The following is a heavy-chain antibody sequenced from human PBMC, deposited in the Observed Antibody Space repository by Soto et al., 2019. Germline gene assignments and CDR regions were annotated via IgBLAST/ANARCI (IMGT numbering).Heavy chain of an antibody. Sequence: EVQLVQSGAEVKKPGEYLKISCKGSGYIFTNYWIGWVRQMPGKGLEWMGIIYPGDSDTRYSPSFEGQVTILADKSITTAYLRWDSLKASDTAIYYCARQTTWSSGSPNMDVWGQGTTVTVSS. V-gene: IGHV5-51*01. CDR3: ARQTTWSSGSPNMDV. CDR1: GYIFTNYW. CDR2: IYPGDSDT. D-gene: IGHD6-19*01. J-gene: IGHJ6*02.